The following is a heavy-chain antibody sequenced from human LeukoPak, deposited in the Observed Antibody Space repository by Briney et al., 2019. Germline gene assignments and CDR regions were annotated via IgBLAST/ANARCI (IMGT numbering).Heavy chain of an antibody. CDR1: GGSISSGDYY. CDR3: ARASHRGYDFWSGYWTNWFDP. V-gene: IGHV4-30-4*08. J-gene: IGHJ5*02. CDR2: IYYSGST. Sequence: SQTLSLTCTVSGGSISSGDYYWSWIRHPPGKGLEWTGYIYYSGSTYYNPSLKRRVTISVDTSKNQFSLKLSSVTAADTAVYYCARASHRGYDFWSGYWTNWFDPWGQGTLVTVSS. D-gene: IGHD3-3*01.